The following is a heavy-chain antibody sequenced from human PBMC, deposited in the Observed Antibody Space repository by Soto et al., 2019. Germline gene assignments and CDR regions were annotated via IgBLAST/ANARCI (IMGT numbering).Heavy chain of an antibody. D-gene: IGHD6-13*01. CDR2: ISWNSDSI. CDR1: GFSFDDYA. J-gene: IGHJ4*02. CDR3: ETGRSWYNFDH. Sequence: GGSLRLSCAASGFSFDDYAMHWVRQVPGKGLEWVSGISWNSDSIGYAGSVKGRFTISRDNAKNSLYMQMNSLRAEDTALYYCETGRSWYNFDHWGQGTLVTVSS. V-gene: IGHV3-9*01.